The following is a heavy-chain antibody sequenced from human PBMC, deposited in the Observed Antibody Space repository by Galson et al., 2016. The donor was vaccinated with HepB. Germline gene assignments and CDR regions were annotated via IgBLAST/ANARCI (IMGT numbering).Heavy chain of an antibody. CDR3: AKDALITLVRGVIMSYFDY. CDR1: GFTFSSYG. CDR2: ISNDGSNK. J-gene: IGHJ4*02. V-gene: IGHV3-30*18. Sequence: LRLSCAASGFTFSSYGMHWVRQASGKGLEWVAVISNDGSNKDYAESVKGRFTISRDNSKNTLYLQMNSLRPEDTAVYYCAKDALITLVRGVIMSYFDYWGQGALVTVSS. D-gene: IGHD3-10*01.